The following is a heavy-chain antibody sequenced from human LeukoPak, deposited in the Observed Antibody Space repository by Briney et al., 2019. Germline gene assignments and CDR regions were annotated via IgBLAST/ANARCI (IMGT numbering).Heavy chain of an antibody. D-gene: IGHD3-3*01. Sequence: GGSLRLSCVVSGFTFSAYWISWVRQAPGKGLEWVANIKKDGSEKYYVDSVKGRFTIPRDNSKNTLYLQMNSLRDEDSAAYYCARVYLERLTAGYFDHWGQGTWVTVSP. V-gene: IGHV3-7*04. CDR2: IKKDGSEK. CDR3: ARVYLERLTAGYFDH. J-gene: IGHJ4*02. CDR1: GFTFSAYW.